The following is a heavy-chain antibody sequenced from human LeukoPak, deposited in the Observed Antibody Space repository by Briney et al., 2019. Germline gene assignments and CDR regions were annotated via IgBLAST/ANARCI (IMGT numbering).Heavy chain of an antibody. D-gene: IGHD6-13*01. Sequence: PSETLSLTCAVYGGSFSGHYWSWIRQFTGKGLQGIGEVNHSGSANYNPSLKSRVTISADTSKNQFSLELSSVTAADTAVYFCARAARAGDKRFDYWGQGTLVTVSS. CDR2: VNHSGSA. J-gene: IGHJ4*02. CDR1: GGSFSGHY. V-gene: IGHV4-34*01. CDR3: ARAARAGDKRFDY.